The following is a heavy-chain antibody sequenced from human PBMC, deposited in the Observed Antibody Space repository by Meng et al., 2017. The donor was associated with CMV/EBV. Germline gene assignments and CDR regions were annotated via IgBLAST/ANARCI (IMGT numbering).Heavy chain of an antibody. CDR3: TRRYDYGEYFQH. D-gene: IGHD4-17*01. CDR1: GVAYRCSA. J-gene: IGHJ1*01. V-gene: IGHV3-73*01. CDR2: IRRKANRYAT. Sequence: APGVAYRCSARHGGRQASGKGLEWVGRIRRKANRYATAYAASVKGRFTISRDDSKNTAYLQRNSLKTEDTAVYYCTRRYDYGEYFQHWGQGTLVTVSS.